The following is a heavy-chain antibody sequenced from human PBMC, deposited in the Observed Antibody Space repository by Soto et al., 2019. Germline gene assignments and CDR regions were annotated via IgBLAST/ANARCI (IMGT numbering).Heavy chain of an antibody. CDR3: ARETSDSSGYYPLDY. CDR1: GFTFSSYG. CDR2: IWYDGDDK. D-gene: IGHD3-22*01. J-gene: IGHJ4*02. Sequence: QVQLVESGGGVVPPGRSLRLSCAASGFTFSSYGMHWVRQAPGKGLEWVAIIWYDGDDKYYADSVKGRFTISRDNSKNTRYLQMNSLTAEGTAVYYCARETSDSSGYYPLDYWGQGTLVTVSS. V-gene: IGHV3-33*01.